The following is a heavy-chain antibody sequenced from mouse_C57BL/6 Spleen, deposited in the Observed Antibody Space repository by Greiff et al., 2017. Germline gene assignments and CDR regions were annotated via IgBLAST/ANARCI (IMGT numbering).Heavy chain of an antibody. CDR2: IYWDDDK. CDR1: GFSLSTSGMG. V-gene: IGHV8-12*01. Sequence: QVTLKESGPGILQSSQTLSLTCSFSGFSLSTSGMGVSWIRQPSGKGLEWLAHIYWDDDKRYNPSLKSRLTISKDTSRNQVFLKITSVDTADTATYYCARKESNHYFDYWGQGTTLTVSS. CDR3: ARKESNHYFDY. J-gene: IGHJ2*01. D-gene: IGHD2-5*01.